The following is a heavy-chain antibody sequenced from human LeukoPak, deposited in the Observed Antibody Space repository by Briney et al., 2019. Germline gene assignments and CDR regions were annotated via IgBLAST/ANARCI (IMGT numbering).Heavy chain of an antibody. CDR1: GYSFTSYW. CDR3: ATRMVRGVIVGTVIGNDAFDI. D-gene: IGHD3-10*01. J-gene: IGHJ3*02. CDR2: IYPGDSDT. V-gene: IGHV5-51*01. Sequence: GESLKISCKGSGYSFTSYWIGWVRQMPGKGLEWMGIIYPGDSDTRYSPSFQGQVTISADKSISTAYLQWSSLKASDTAMYYCATRMVRGVIVGTVIGNDAFDIWGQGTMVTVSS.